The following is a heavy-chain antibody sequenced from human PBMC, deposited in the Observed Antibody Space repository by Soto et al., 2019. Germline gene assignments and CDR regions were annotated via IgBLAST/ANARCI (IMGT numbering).Heavy chain of an antibody. CDR3: VIRSGMRGSGDSYYLNYGVDA. J-gene: IGHJ6*04. D-gene: IGHD2-21*02. CDR1: GGSISSGSYY. CDR2: VDYRGST. Sequence: QLQLQESGTGLVKPSETLSLTFNVSGGSISSGSYYWGWVRQPPGKGLEWIGSVDYRGSTYFTPSLKSRPIRSVVTSKGQLSVNLRSVTTGDRAVYYWVIRSGMRGSGDSYYLNYGVDALGRGTTVIVCS. V-gene: IGHV4-39*01.